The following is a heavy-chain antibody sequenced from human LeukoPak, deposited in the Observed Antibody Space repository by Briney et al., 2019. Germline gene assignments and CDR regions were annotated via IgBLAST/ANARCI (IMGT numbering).Heavy chain of an antibody. V-gene: IGHV4-30-2*01. CDR3: ARGSFVGDTITR. CDR2: IYHSGST. Sequence: SETLSLTCAVSGGSISSGGYSWSWIRQPPGKGLEWIGYIYHSGSTYYNPSLKSRVTISVDRSKNQFSLKLSSVTAADTAVYYCARGSFVGDTITRWGQGTLVTVSS. CDR1: GGSISSGGYS. D-gene: IGHD1-26*01. J-gene: IGHJ4*02.